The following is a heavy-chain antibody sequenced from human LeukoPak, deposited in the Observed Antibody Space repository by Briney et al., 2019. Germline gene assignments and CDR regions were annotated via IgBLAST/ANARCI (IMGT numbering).Heavy chain of an antibody. CDR3: ARHKGSYSHLDS. CDR2: IYFSGST. J-gene: IGHJ4*02. D-gene: IGHD1-26*01. CDR1: GDSISTSGYY. V-gene: IGHV4-39*01. Sequence: PSETLSLTCTVSGDSISTSGYYWGWIRQPPGKGLEWIGSIYFSGSTYYNPSLKDRVSISVDTSKNQFSLKLTAVTAADTAVYYCARHKGSYSHLDSWGQGTLVTVSS.